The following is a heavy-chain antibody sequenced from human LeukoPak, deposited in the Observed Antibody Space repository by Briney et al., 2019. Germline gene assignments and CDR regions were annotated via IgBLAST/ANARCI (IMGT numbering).Heavy chain of an antibody. CDR1: GVTFSSYS. Sequence: GGSLRLSGAASGVTFSSYSMNWVRQAPGKGLEWVSYISSSSNTIYYADSVKGRFTISRDNSKNTLYLQMNSLRAEDTAVYYCAKFSGRHFDYWGQGTLVTVSS. V-gene: IGHV3-48*01. CDR3: AKFSGRHFDY. J-gene: IGHJ4*02. CDR2: ISSSSNTI.